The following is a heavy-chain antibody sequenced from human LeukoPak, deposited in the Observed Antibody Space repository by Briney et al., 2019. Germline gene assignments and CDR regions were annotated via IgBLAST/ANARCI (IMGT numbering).Heavy chain of an antibody. V-gene: IGHV1-18*01. Sequence: GASVKDSCKASGYTFTGYGISWVRQAPGQGLEWMGWISAYNGNTKYAQKLQGRVTMTTDTSTSTAYMELRSLRSDDTAVYFCARDAPVRYFDWLHTYPGDYWGQGTLVTVSS. CDR2: ISAYNGNT. D-gene: IGHD3-9*01. CDR1: GYTFTGYG. J-gene: IGHJ4*02. CDR3: ARDAPVRYFDWLHTYPGDY.